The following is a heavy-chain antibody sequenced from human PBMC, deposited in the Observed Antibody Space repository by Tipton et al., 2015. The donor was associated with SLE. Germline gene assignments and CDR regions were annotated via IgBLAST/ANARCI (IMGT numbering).Heavy chain of an antibody. Sequence: SLRLSCAASGFTFSSYGMHWVRQAPGKGLEWVANIKQDGSEKYYVDSVKGRFTISRDNAKNSLYLQMNSLRAEDTAVYYCARGSSSTLIDYWGQGTLVTVSS. J-gene: IGHJ4*02. CDR3: ARGSSSTLIDY. CDR1: GFTFSSYG. V-gene: IGHV3-7*03. CDR2: IKQDGSEK. D-gene: IGHD6-13*01.